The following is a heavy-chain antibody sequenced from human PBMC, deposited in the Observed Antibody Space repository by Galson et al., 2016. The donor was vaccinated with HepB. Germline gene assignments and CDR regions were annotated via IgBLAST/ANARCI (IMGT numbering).Heavy chain of an antibody. Sequence: SLRLSCAASGMTFSDSYMSWIRQPPGRGLEWVAYISSDSATISYADSVRGRFTISRDNRRSLLFLEMNSLRAEDTALYYCANDQKPRWFYYWGQGTLVTVSS. CDR2: ISSDSATI. CDR3: ANDQKPRWFYY. CDR1: GMTFSDSY. V-gene: IGHV3-11*01. J-gene: IGHJ4*02. D-gene: IGHD4-23*01.